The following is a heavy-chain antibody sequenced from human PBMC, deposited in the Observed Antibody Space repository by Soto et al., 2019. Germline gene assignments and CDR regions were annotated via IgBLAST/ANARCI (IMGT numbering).Heavy chain of an antibody. J-gene: IGHJ2*01. CDR1: GYILTDLS. V-gene: IGHV1-24*01. CDR2: FDPEHGKT. D-gene: IGHD3-10*01. CDR3: ARKKGLIREISYFDL. Sequence: ASVKVSCKVSGYILTDLSIHWVRQAPGKGLEWMGGFDPEHGKTIYAQKFQGRVAMTEDTSTYTAYMEVNSLRSEDTAVYYCARKKGLIREISYFDLWGRGTLVTVSS.